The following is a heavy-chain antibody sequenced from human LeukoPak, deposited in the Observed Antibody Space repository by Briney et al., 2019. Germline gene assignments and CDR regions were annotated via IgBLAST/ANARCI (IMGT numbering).Heavy chain of an antibody. CDR1: GFTFSSYA. J-gene: IGHJ4*02. Sequence: PGGSLRLSCAASGFTFSSYAMSWVRQAPGKGLEWVSAISGSGGSTYYADSVKGRFTISRDNSKNTLYLQMNSLRAEDTAVYYCAKHASPCSWYLVYYFDYWGQGTLVTVSS. D-gene: IGHD6-13*01. V-gene: IGHV3-23*01. CDR2: ISGSGGST. CDR3: AKHASPCSWYLVYYFDY.